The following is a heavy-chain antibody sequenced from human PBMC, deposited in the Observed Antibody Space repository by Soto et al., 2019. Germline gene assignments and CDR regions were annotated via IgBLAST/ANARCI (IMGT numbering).Heavy chain of an antibody. CDR3: ARDPYSSSWYGGLAFDY. D-gene: IGHD6-13*01. V-gene: IGHV1-18*04. CDR1: GYTFTSYG. CDR2: ISAYNGNT. J-gene: IGHJ4*02. Sequence: QVQLVQSGAEVKKPGASVKVSCKASGYTFTSYGISWVRQATGQGLEWMGWISAYNGNTNYAQKLQGRVTMTTDTSTSTAYMELRSLRSDDTAVYYCARDPYSSSWYGGLAFDYWGQGTLVTVSS.